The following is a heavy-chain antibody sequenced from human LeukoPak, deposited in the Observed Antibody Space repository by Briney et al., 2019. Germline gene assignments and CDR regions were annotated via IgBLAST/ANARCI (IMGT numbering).Heavy chain of an antibody. CDR3: AKVDYWGPENYLDS. D-gene: IGHD7-27*01. Sequence: GGSLRLSCAASGFTFSSYAMTWVRRAPGQGLESISVITDGADTYYSDYVKGGFTIFRDNSQNTVHQQMDNMRADDTAVYYCAKVDYWGPENYLDSWGEGTRDSVSS. J-gene: IGHJ4*02. CDR1: GFTFSSYA. CDR2: ITDGADT. V-gene: IGHV3-23*01.